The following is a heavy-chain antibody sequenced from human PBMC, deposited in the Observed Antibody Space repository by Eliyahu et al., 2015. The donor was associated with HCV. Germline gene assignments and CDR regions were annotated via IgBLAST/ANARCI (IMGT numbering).Heavy chain of an antibody. J-gene: IGHJ4*02. V-gene: IGHV1-18*01. CDR3: ARGQTDIPEGYFDF. CDR2: IPAKNGDT. Sequence: HVQLVQSGAEVKKPGAAVKVXCKASGYTFIDFGITWVRQAPGQGLEWXGWIPAKNGDTHSAXKLQDRVTMTIDXSXGTAYMXLRNLRSDDTAVYYCARGQTDIPEGYFDFWGQGTLVTVSS. CDR1: GYTFIDFG. D-gene: IGHD3-9*01.